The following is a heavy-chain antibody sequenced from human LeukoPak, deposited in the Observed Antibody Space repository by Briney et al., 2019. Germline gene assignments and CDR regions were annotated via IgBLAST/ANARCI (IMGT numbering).Heavy chain of an antibody. CDR2: ISGNDDNT. J-gene: IGHJ4*02. CDR3: AKNREIGGWYVYFDF. CDR1: GFTFSNYA. Sequence: GGSLRLSCAAAGFTFSNYAMNWVRQTPGKGLEWVSGISGNDDNTYYADSVKGRFIISRDNSKYTLYLQMNSLRAEDTAVYYCAKNREIGGWYVYFDFWGQGSLVTVSS. V-gene: IGHV3-23*01. D-gene: IGHD6-19*01.